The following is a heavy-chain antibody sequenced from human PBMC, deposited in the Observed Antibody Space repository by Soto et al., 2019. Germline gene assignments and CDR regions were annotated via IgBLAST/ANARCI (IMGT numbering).Heavy chain of an antibody. Sequence: GASVKVSCKASGVTFSSYAISWVRQAPGQGLEWMGGIIPIFGTANYAQKFQGRVTITADKSTSTAYMELSSLRSEDTAVYYCAILLAVVPGDYVRDYWGLGTLVTVSS. J-gene: IGHJ4*02. V-gene: IGHV1-69*06. CDR1: GVTFSSYA. D-gene: IGHD4-17*01. CDR3: AILLAVVPGDYVRDY. CDR2: IIPIFGTA.